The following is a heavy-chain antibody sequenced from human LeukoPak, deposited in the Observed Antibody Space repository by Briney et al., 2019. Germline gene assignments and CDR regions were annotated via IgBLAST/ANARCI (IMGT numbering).Heavy chain of an antibody. J-gene: IGHJ4*02. CDR3: ARTSVYYFDY. CDR2: IYHSGST. CDR1: GYSISSGYY. V-gene: IGHV4-38-2*01. Sequence: SETLSLTCVVSGYSISSGYYRGWIRQPPGKGLEWIGSIYHSGSTYYNPSLKSRVTISVDKSKNQCSQKPSSVTAADTAVYYCARTSVYYFDYWGQGTLVTVSS.